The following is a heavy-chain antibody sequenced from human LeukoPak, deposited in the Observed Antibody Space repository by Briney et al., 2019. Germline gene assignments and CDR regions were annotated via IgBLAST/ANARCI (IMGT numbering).Heavy chain of an antibody. CDR1: GFTFSSCA. CDR2: INHSGST. Sequence: GSLRLSCAASGFTFSSCAMSWIRQPPGKGLEWIGEINHSGSTNYNPSLKSRVTISVDTSNNQFSLKLSSVTAADTAVYYCASHATVVPQSDIVVEWGQGTLVTVSS. D-gene: IGHD2-2*01. CDR3: ASHATVVPQSDIVVE. J-gene: IGHJ4*02. V-gene: IGHV4-34*01.